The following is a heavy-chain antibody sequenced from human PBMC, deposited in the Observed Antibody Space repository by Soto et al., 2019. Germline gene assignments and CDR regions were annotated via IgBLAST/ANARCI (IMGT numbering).Heavy chain of an antibody. CDR2: IWYDGSNK. V-gene: IGHV3-33*01. J-gene: IGHJ6*02. CDR1: GFTFSSYG. CDR3: ATGERGSYVSDSYYYYGMDV. D-gene: IGHD1-26*01. Sequence: GGSLRLSCAASGFTFSSYGMHWVRQAPGKGLEWVAVIWYDGSNKYYADSVKGRFTISRDNSKNTLYLQMNSLRAEDTAVYYCATGERGSYVSDSYYYYGMDVWGQGTTVTVSS.